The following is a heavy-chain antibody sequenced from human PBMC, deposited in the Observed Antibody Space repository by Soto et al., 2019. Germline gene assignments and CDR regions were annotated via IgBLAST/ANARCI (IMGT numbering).Heavy chain of an antibody. Sequence: TLSLTCAVSGGSISSSNWWSWVRQPPGKGLEWIGEIYHSGSTNYNPSLKSRVTISVDKSKNQFSLKLSSVTAADTAVYYCARGYYDSSGYRPLRYWGQGTLVTVSS. V-gene: IGHV4-4*02. CDR2: IYHSGST. CDR1: GGSISSSNW. J-gene: IGHJ4*02. CDR3: ARGYYDSSGYRPLRY. D-gene: IGHD3-22*01.